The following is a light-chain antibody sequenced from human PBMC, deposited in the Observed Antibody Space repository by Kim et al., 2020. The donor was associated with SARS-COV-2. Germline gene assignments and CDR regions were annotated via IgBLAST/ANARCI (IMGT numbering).Light chain of an antibody. J-gene: IGKJ5*01. CDR3: QQRSNWLIT. Sequence: LSPGERATLSCRASQSVSSYFAWYQQKPGQAPRLLIYDASNRATGIPARFSGSGSGTDFTPTISSLEPEDFAVYYCQQRSNWLITFGQGTRLEIK. CDR2: DAS. V-gene: IGKV3-11*01. CDR1: QSVSSY.